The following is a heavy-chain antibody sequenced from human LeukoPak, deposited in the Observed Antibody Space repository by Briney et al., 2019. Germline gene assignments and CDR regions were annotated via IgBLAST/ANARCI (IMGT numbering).Heavy chain of an antibody. Sequence: GGSLRLSCAASGFTFSSYSMNWVRQAPGKGLEWVSYISSSSSTIYYADSVEGRFTISRDNAKNSLYLQMNSLRAEDTAVYYCARGGLELFVKVGWFDPWGQGTLVTVSS. D-gene: IGHD1-7*01. CDR1: GFTFSSYS. V-gene: IGHV3-48*01. J-gene: IGHJ5*02. CDR3: ARGGLELFVKVGWFDP. CDR2: ISSSSSTI.